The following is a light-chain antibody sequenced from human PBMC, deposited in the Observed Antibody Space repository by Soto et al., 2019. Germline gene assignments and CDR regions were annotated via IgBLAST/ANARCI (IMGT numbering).Light chain of an antibody. CDR3: QSYDSSLSVLYV. J-gene: IGLJ1*01. Sequence: QSVLTQPPSVSGAPGQRVTISCTGSSSNIGAGFDVHWYHQIAGTAPKLLIHGDSNRPSGVPDRFSGSKSGTSASLAITGLQAEDEADYYCQSYDSSLSVLYVFGTGTKLTVL. CDR2: GDS. CDR1: SSNIGAGFD. V-gene: IGLV1-40*01.